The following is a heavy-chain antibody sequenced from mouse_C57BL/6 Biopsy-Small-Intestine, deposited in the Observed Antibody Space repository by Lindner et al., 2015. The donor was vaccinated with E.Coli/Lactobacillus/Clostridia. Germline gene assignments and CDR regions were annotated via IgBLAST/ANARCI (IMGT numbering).Heavy chain of an antibody. J-gene: IGHJ2*01. Sequence: VQLQESGPELVKPGASVKMSCKASGYSFTGYNMHWVKRSHGKSLEWIGYIDPHNGATSYNQKFKGKATLTVDKSSSTAYMQLNSLTSEDSAVYYCARRDSSGFPFDYWGQGTTLTVSS. V-gene: IGHV1S135*01. CDR3: ARRDSSGFPFDY. CDR2: IDPHNGAT. D-gene: IGHD3-2*01. CDR1: GYSFTGYN.